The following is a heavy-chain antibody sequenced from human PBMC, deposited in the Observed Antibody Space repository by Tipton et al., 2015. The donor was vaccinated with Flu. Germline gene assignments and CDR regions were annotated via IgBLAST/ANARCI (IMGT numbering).Heavy chain of an antibody. CDR3: AKVSMAGDYGLYYYYMDV. J-gene: IGHJ6*03. Sequence: SLRLSCAASGFTFSSYAMSWVRQAPGKGLEWVSAISGSGGSTYYADSVKGRFTISRDNSKNTLYLQMNSLRAEDTAVYYCAKVSMAGDYGLYYYYMDVWGKGTTVTVSS. V-gene: IGHV3-23*01. D-gene: IGHD4-17*01. CDR2: ISGSGGST. CDR1: GFTFSSYA.